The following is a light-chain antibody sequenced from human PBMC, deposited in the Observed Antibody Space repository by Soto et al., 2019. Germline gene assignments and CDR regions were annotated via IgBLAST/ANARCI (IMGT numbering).Light chain of an antibody. Sequence: DIQMTPSPSSLSASVGDRVTVTCRASQNIARYLSWYQQKPGKAPKLLIYSASSLQTGVPSRFRGHESGTEFTLTISGLQPEDFATYYCQQSFSVPRTLGQGTKLEIQ. CDR1: QNIARY. CDR3: QQSFSVPRT. CDR2: SAS. V-gene: IGKV1-39*01. J-gene: IGKJ2*01.